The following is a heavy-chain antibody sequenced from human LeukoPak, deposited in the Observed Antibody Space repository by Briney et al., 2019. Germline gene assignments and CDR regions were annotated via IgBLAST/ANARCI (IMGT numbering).Heavy chain of an antibody. CDR2: TYYRSKWYN. J-gene: IGHJ6*02. CDR1: GDNVSSNNAG. Sequence: SQTLSLTFAISGDNVSSNNAGWNWIRQSPSRGLEWLGRTYYRSKWYNDYAVSVESRITINPDTSKNQFSLHLNSVTPEDTAVYYCVRGSIVWGMDVWGHGTTVTVSS. D-gene: IGHD2-8*01. CDR3: VRGSIVWGMDV. V-gene: IGHV6-1*01.